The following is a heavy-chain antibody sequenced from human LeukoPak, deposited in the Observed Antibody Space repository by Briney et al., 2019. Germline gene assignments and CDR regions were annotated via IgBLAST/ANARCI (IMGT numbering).Heavy chain of an antibody. J-gene: IGHJ6*03. Sequence: GASVKVSCKASGYTFTGYYINWVRQATGQGLEWMGWMNPNSGNTGYAQKFQGRVTITRNTSISTAYMELSSLRSEDTAVYYCARAHLNRYCSSTSCYVRSKYYYYMDVWGKGTTVTVSS. CDR3: ARAHLNRYCSSTSCYVRSKYYYYMDV. V-gene: IGHV1-8*03. CDR1: GYTFTGYY. CDR2: MNPNSGNT. D-gene: IGHD2-2*01.